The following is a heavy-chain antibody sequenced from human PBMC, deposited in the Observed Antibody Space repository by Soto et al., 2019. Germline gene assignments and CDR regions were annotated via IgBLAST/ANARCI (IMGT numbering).Heavy chain of an antibody. V-gene: IGHV3-48*02. Sequence: GGSLRLSCAASGFTFSSYSMNWVRQAPGKGLEWVSYISSSSSTIYYADSVKGRFTISRDNAKNSLYLQMNSLRDEDTAVYYCARDNYDYVWGSYRYRGSADYWGQGTLVTVSS. CDR3: ARDNYDYVWGSYRYRGSADY. D-gene: IGHD3-16*02. CDR1: GFTFSSYS. CDR2: ISSSSSTI. J-gene: IGHJ4*02.